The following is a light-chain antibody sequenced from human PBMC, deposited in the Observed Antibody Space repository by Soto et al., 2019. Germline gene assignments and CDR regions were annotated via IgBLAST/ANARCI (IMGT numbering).Light chain of an antibody. CDR1: SSDVGGYNY. V-gene: IGLV2-14*01. CDR2: EVS. CDR3: SSYTSSNTYV. J-gene: IGLJ1*01. Sequence: QSVLTQPASLSGSPGQSITISCTGTSSDVGGYNYVSWYQQHPGKAPKLMIYEVSNRPSGVSNRFSGSKSGNTASLTISGLQAEDETDYYCSSYTSSNTYVFXTGTKVTVL.